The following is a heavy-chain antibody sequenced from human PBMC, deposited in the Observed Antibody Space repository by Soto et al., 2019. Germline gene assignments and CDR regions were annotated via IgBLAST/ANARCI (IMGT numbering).Heavy chain of an antibody. D-gene: IGHD3-9*01. V-gene: IGHV1-69*13. Sequence: GASAKVSCKASGGTFSSYAISWVRQAPGQGLEWMGGIIPIFGTANYAQKFQGRVTITADESTSTAYMELSSLRSEDTAVYYCARAGYYDILTGPRTIDYWGQGTLVTVSS. CDR3: ARAGYYDILTGPRTIDY. CDR2: IIPIFGTA. J-gene: IGHJ4*02. CDR1: GGTFSSYA.